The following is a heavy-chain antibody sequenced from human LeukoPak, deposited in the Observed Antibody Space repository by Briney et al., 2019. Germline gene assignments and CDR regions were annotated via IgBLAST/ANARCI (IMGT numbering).Heavy chain of an antibody. CDR2: ISYDGSNK. CDR1: GFTFSSYG. Sequence: GGSLRLSCAASGFTFSSYGMHWVRQAPGKGLEWVAVISYDGSNKYYADSVKGRFTISRDNSKNTLYLQMNSLRAEDTAVYYCAKDGMGYYGSGSYPPFDYWGQGTLVTVSS. CDR3: AKDGMGYYGSGSYPPFDY. V-gene: IGHV3-30*18. J-gene: IGHJ4*02. D-gene: IGHD3-10*01.